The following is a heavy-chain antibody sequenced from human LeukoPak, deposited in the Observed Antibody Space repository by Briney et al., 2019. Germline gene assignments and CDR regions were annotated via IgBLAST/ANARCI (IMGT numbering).Heavy chain of an antibody. CDR2: IKQDGSER. V-gene: IGHV3-7*01. D-gene: IGHD1-7*01. CDR1: GFTFSDYW. J-gene: IGHJ4*02. CDR3: ARGWNYAFRFDD. Sequence: GGSLRLSCAASGFTFSDYWMTWVRQAPGKWLEWVAHIKQDGSERYYGDSVKRRFTISRDNANNLVNLQMNSLGAEDTAVYYCARGWNYAFRFDDWGQGTLVTVSS.